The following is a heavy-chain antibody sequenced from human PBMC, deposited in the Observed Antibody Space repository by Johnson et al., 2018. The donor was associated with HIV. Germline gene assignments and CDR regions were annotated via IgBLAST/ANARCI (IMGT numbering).Heavy chain of an antibody. CDR2: IGTAGDT. J-gene: IGHJ3*02. CDR1: GFTFSNYD. D-gene: IGHD3-16*01. V-gene: IGHV3-13*01. CDR3: AREALVEGVMALDS. Sequence: VQLVESGGALVQPGGSLRLSCAASGFTFSNYDMHWVRQPPGKGLEWVSAIGTAGDTYYVGSVKGRFTISIENANNSLYLGMSNRRAGETAVYFCAREALVEGVMALDSWGQGTMVTVSP.